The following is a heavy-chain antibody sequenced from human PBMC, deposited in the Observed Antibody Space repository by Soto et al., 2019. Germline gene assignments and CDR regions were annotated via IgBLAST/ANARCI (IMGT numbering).Heavy chain of an antibody. V-gene: IGHV3-48*03. D-gene: IGHD1-7*01. CDR1: GLAFSSYE. CDR2: IRGTGSPI. CDR3: ASKIFGTTYFNY. Sequence: GGSLRLSCAASGLAFSSYEMNWVRQAPGKGLEWLSYIRGTGSPIYYADSVRGRFTISRDNAKNSLFLQMDSLRADDTAIYYCASKIFGTTYFNYWGQGALVTV. J-gene: IGHJ4*02.